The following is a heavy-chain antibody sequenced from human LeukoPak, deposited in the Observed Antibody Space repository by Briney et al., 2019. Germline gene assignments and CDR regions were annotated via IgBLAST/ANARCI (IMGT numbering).Heavy chain of an antibody. CDR3: ASRDTATIQTGGY. D-gene: IGHD1-14*01. CDR2: IKKHGSEQ. Sequence: GGSLRLSCAASGFTFSPDWMSWVRQAPGKGLEWVAMIKKHGSEQYYVDSVKGRFTISRDNAKNSLFLQMNSLKADDTAVYYCASRDTATIQTGGYWGQGTLVTVSS. CDR1: GFTFSPDW. V-gene: IGHV3-7*01. J-gene: IGHJ4*02.